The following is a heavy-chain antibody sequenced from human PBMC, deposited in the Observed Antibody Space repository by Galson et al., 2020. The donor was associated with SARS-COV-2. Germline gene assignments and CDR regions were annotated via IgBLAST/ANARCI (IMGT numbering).Heavy chain of an antibody. Sequence: GASLKISCAASGFTFKNYAMSWFRQTPGKGLEWVSSISGSGGTTYYADSVKGRFAISRDNSKNTLFLQMNSLRAEDTAVYYCARVVGGPAIGEDAFAVWGQGTMVTVS. CDR2: ISGSGGTT. CDR3: ARVVGGPAIGEDAFAV. CDR1: GFTFKNYA. J-gene: IGHJ3*01. D-gene: IGHD2-15*01. V-gene: IGHV3-23*01.